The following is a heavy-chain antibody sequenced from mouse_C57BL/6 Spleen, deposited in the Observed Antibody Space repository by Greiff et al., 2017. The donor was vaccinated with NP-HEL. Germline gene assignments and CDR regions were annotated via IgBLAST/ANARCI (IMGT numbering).Heavy chain of an antibody. CDR3: ARSGLFPWFAY. Sequence: QVQLQQSGAELVRPGSSVKLSCKASGYTFTSYWMDWVKQRPGQGLEWIGNIYPSDSETHYNQKFKDKATLTVDKSSSTAYMQLSSLTSEDSAVYYCARSGLFPWFAYWGQGTLVTVSA. D-gene: IGHD3-1*01. CDR2: IYPSDSET. V-gene: IGHV1-61*01. CDR1: GYTFTSYW. J-gene: IGHJ3*01.